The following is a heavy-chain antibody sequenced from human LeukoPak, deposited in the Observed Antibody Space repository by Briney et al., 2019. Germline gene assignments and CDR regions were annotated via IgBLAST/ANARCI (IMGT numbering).Heavy chain of an antibody. Sequence: GGSLRPSCAASGFIFSSYWMSWVRQAPGKGLEWVAKIKEDGSEKYYVDSVKGRFTISRDNAKNSLYLQMSSLRAEDTAVYYCARGLVPPDYCGQGTQVTVSS. CDR2: IKEDGSEK. CDR1: GFIFSSYW. D-gene: IGHD3-9*01. V-gene: IGHV3-7*01. CDR3: ARGLVPPDY. J-gene: IGHJ4*02.